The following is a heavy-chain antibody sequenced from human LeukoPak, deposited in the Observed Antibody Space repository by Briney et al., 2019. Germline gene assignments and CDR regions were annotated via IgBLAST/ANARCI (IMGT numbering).Heavy chain of an antibody. CDR3: ASLALYSYGPHLMDV. D-gene: IGHD5-18*01. CDR2: INPNSGGT. Sequence: ASVKVSCKASGYTFTGYYMHWVRQAPGQGLEWMGWINPNSGGTNYAQKFQGRVTMTRDTSISTAYMELSRLRSDDTAVYYCASLALYSYGPHLMDVWGQGTTVTVSS. CDR1: GYTFTGYY. V-gene: IGHV1-2*02. J-gene: IGHJ6*02.